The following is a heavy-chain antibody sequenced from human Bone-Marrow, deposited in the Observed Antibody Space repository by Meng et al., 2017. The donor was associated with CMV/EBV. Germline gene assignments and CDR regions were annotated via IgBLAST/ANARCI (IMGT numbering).Heavy chain of an antibody. CDR3: AREPLRSVVPAANRRYYYYGMDV. V-gene: IGHV4-31*03. CDR1: GGPISSCGYY. Sequence: LRLPSTVSGGPISSCGYYWSWIRQHPGKGLEWIGYIYYSGSTYYNPSLKSRVTISVDTSKNQFSLKLSSVTAADTAVYYCAREPLRSVVPAANRRYYYYGMDVWGQGATVTVSS. D-gene: IGHD2-2*01. J-gene: IGHJ6*02. CDR2: IYYSGST.